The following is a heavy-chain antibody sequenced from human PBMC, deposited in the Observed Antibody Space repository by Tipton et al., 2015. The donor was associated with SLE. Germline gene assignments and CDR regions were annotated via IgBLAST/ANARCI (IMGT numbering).Heavy chain of an antibody. V-gene: IGHV4-39*07. CDR3: ARGLNKGNPFFGY. Sequence: TLSLTCTVSGGSISSSSYYWGWIRQPPGKGLEWIGSIHYSGTTDYNPSLKSRVTISVDTSKNQFSLKLSSMTAADTAVYYCARGLNKGNPFFGYWGQGTLVTVSS. CDR2: IHYSGTT. D-gene: IGHD2/OR15-2a*01. J-gene: IGHJ4*02. CDR1: GGSISSSSYY.